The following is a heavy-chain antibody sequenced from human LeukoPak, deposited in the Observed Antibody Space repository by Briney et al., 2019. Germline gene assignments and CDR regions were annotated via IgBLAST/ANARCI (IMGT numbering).Heavy chain of an antibody. CDR2: ISYDGSNK. Sequence: PGGSLRLSCAASGFTFSSYGMHWVRQAPGKGLEWVAVISYDGSNKYYADSVKGRFTISRDNSKNTLYLQMNSLRAEDTAVYYCATLQGYSSGWYYFDYWGQGTLVTVSS. CDR1: GFTFSSYG. V-gene: IGHV3-30*03. CDR3: ATLQGYSSGWYYFDY. J-gene: IGHJ4*02. D-gene: IGHD6-19*01.